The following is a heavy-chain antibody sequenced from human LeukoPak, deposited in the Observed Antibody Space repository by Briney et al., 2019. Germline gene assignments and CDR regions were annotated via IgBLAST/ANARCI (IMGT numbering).Heavy chain of an antibody. D-gene: IGHD5-24*01. CDR2: ISWNSHNI. CDR3: AKGRDGYNRAPFDQ. V-gene: IGHV3-9*03. Sequence: GGSLRLSCAASGFSFDDYAMHWVRQAPGKGLERVSSISWNSHNIGYADSVKGRFTISRDSAKNSLYLQMNSLRAEDMALYYCAKGRDGYNRAPFDQWGQGTLVTVSS. J-gene: IGHJ4*02. CDR1: GFSFDDYA.